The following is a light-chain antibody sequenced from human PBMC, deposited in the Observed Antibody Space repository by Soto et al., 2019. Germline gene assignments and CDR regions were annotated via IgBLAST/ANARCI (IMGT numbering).Light chain of an antibody. Sequence: EIVLTQSPATLSLSPGEIATLSCRASQSVSSYLAWYQQKPGQAPRLLIYEASNRATGIPARFSGSGSGTDFTLTISSLEPEDFAVYYCQQRTDWVTFGGGTKVDIK. CDR2: EAS. CDR3: QQRTDWVT. J-gene: IGKJ4*01. CDR1: QSVSSY. V-gene: IGKV3-11*01.